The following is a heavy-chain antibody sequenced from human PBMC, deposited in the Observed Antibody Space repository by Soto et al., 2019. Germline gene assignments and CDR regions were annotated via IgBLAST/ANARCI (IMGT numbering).Heavy chain of an antibody. Sequence: QVQLQESGPGLVKPSQTLSLTCTVSGGSISSGDYYWSWIRQPPGKGLEWIGYIYYRGSTYYNPSLKSRVTISVDTSKNQFSLKLSSGTAADTAGYYGASWMRGSVPDYIYGMDGWGQGTTVTVSS. V-gene: IGHV4-30-4*01. J-gene: IGHJ6*02. CDR3: ASWMRGSVPDYIYGMDG. CDR2: IYYRGST. D-gene: IGHD4-4*01. CDR1: GGSISSGDYY.